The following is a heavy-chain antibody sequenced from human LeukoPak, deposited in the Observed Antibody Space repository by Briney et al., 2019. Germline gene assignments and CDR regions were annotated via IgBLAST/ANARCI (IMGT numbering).Heavy chain of an antibody. D-gene: IGHD2-2*03. Sequence: GGSLRLSCAASGFTFSSYWMHWVRQAPGKGLVWVSRINSDGSSTSYADCVKGRFTISRDNAKNTLYLQMNSLRAEDTAVYYCARVDGYCSSTSCHAGWFDPWGQGTLVTVSS. CDR2: INSDGSST. CDR3: ARVDGYCSSTSCHAGWFDP. J-gene: IGHJ5*02. V-gene: IGHV3-74*01. CDR1: GFTFSSYW.